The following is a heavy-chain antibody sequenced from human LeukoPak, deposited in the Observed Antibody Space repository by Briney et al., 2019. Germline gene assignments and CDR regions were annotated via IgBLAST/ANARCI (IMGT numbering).Heavy chain of an antibody. V-gene: IGHV3-7*01. J-gene: IGHJ4*02. CDR1: GFSFSDST. D-gene: IGHD6-13*01. CDR3: ARLTYLGSSWSFDY. Sequence: GGSLRLSCVASGFSFSDSTMSWVRQAAGKGLEWVAKMKEDGSDENYVDSVKGRFTISRDNAKNSLYLQMSSLRAEDTAVYYCARLTYLGSSWSFDYWGQGTLVTVSS. CDR2: MKEDGSDE.